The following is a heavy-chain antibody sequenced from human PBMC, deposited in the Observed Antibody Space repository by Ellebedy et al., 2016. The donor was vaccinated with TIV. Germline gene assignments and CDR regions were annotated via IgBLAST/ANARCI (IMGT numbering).Heavy chain of an antibody. V-gene: IGHV3-7*01. J-gene: IGHJ4*02. CDR3: ARDSKPYYYGSGGSEKGALMY. Sequence: PGGSLRLSCAASGFTFNYYWMSWVRQAPGKGLEWVADINQDGSEKNYVVSVKGRFTISRDNAKDSLYLQMTSLRAEDTAVYYCARDSKPYYYGSGGSEKGALMYWGQGTLVPVSS. CDR2: INQDGSEK. CDR1: GFTFNYYW. D-gene: IGHD3-10*01.